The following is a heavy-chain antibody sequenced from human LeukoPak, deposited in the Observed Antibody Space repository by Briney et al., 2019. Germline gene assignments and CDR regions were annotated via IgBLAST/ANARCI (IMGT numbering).Heavy chain of an antibody. Sequence: ASVKVSCKASGHTFTSYAMYWVRQAPGQRLEWMGWINAGNGNTKYSQKFQGRVTITKDTSASTAYMELSSLGSEDTAVYYCARVASNYDFWSGYPYYFDYWGQGTLVTVSS. V-gene: IGHV1-3*01. CDR1: GHTFTSYA. CDR2: INAGNGNT. J-gene: IGHJ4*02. D-gene: IGHD3-3*01. CDR3: ARVASNYDFWSGYPYYFDY.